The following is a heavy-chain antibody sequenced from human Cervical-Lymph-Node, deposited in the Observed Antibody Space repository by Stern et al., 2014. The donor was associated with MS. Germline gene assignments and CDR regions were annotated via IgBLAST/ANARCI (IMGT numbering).Heavy chain of an antibody. V-gene: IGHV1-18*01. J-gene: IGHJ4*02. Sequence: VQLVESGAEVKKSGASVKVSCRTSGYTFTRYGISWVRQAPGQGLEWMGWISTCQGDTNYAQKFQGRVTMTTDTSTTTVYMELRTLRSDDTAVYYCARDGPTNFVRSSLRFWGQGTLVTVSS. D-gene: IGHD6-6*01. CDR2: ISTCQGDT. CDR3: ARDGPTNFVRSSLRF. CDR1: GYTFTRYG.